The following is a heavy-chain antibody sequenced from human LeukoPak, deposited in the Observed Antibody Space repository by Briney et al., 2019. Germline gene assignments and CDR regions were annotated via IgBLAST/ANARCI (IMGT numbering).Heavy chain of an antibody. Sequence: GGSLRLSCAASGFTFSTYHIDWVRQAPGKGLEWVSYISNTGTTIYYADSVKGRFTISRDNSKNTLYLQMNSLRAEDTAVYYCAKDYGGNSGSDAFDIWGQGTMVTVSS. J-gene: IGHJ3*02. V-gene: IGHV3-48*01. CDR3: AKDYGGNSGSDAFDI. D-gene: IGHD4-23*01. CDR1: GFTFSTYH. CDR2: ISNTGTTI.